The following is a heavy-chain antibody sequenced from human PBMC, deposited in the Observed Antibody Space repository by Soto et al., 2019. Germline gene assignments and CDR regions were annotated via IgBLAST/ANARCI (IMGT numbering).Heavy chain of an antibody. CDR2: MSYDGNTK. CDR3: AKVNGPRVGYAKALYQGVFDY. V-gene: IGHV3-30*18. CDR1: GFTFSNYA. J-gene: IGHJ4*02. D-gene: IGHD2-2*03. Sequence: QVQLVDSGGGVVQPGWSLRLSCAASGFTFSNYAMHWVRQAPGTGLDRVAVMSYDGNTKYYADSVKGRFTISRDNCKNTLYLQRNSLRTEYTAVYYFAKVNGPRVGYAKALYQGVFDYCGQGTLVTVSS.